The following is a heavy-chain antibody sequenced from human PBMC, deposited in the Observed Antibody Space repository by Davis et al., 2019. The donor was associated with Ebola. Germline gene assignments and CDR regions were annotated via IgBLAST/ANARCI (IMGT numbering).Heavy chain of an antibody. CDR1: GGTFSSYA. Sequence: AASVNVSCKASGGTFSSYAISWLRQAPGQRLEWMGWINAGSGNTKYSQKFQGRVTITRDTSASTAYMELSSLRSEDTAVYYCARQMSDYDSRGPTAHFDYWGQGTLVTVSS. CDR2: INAGSGNT. CDR3: ARQMSDYDSRGPTAHFDY. D-gene: IGHD3-22*01. V-gene: IGHV1-3*01. J-gene: IGHJ4*02.